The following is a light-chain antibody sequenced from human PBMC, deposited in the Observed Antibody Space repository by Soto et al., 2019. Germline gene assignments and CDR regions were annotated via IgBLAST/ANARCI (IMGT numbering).Light chain of an antibody. CDR3: SSYTSSSTFYV. V-gene: IGLV2-14*01. J-gene: IGLJ1*01. Sequence: QSALTQPASVSGSPGQSITISCTGTSSGVGGYNYVSWYQQHPGKAPKLMIYEVSNGPSEVSGRFSGSKSGSTASLTISGLQAEDEADYYCSSYTSSSTFYVFGTGTKVTVL. CDR1: SSGVGGYNY. CDR2: EVS.